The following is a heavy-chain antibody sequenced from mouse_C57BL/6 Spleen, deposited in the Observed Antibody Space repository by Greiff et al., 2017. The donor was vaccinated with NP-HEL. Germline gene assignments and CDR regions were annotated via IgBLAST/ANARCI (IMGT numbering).Heavy chain of an antibody. V-gene: IGHV1-82*01. CDR2: IYPGDGDT. Sequence: QVQLKESGPELVKPGASVKISCKASGYAFSSSWMNWVKQRPGKGLEWIGRIYPGDGDTNYNGKFKGKATLTADKSSSTAYMQLSSLTSEDSAVYFCARSQIYYYGSSPSYYAMDYWGQGTSVTVSS. J-gene: IGHJ4*01. CDR1: GYAFSSSW. CDR3: ARSQIYYYGSSPSYYAMDY. D-gene: IGHD1-1*01.